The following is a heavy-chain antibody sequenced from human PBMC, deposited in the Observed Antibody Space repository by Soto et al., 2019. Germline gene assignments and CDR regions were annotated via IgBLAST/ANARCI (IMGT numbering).Heavy chain of an antibody. CDR1: GGSINSYY. J-gene: IGHJ4*02. Sequence: QVQLQESGPGLVKPSETLSLTCTVSGGSINSYYWSWIRQSPGKGLERIGYIFYSGNTNYNPSLNSRVTLSVDTSKNQFSLKLTSVTAADTAVYCCARHAPGGPFDSWGQGTLVTVSS. CDR2: IFYSGNT. V-gene: IGHV4-59*08. CDR3: ARHAPGGPFDS.